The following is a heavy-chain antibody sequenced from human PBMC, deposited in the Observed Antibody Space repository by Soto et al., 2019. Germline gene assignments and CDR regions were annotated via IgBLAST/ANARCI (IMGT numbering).Heavy chain of an antibody. J-gene: IGHJ4*02. V-gene: IGHV3-21*01. D-gene: IGHD2-21*02. CDR2: ISSSSSYI. CDR1: GFTFSSYS. CDR3: ASRDHA. Sequence: EVQLVESGGGLVKPGGSLRLSCAASGFTFSSYSMNWVRQAPGKGLEWVSSISSSSSYIYYEDSVKGRFTISKDNAKNSLYLQMNSLSAEDTAVYYCASRDHAGGQGTLVTVSS.